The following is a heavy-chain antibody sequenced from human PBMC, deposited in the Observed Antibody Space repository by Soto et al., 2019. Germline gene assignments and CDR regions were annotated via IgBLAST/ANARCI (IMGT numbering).Heavy chain of an antibody. Sequence: GGSLRLSCAASGFTFSSYAMHWVRQSPGKGLEWVAVISYDGSNKYYADSVKGRFTISRDNSKNTLYLQMNSLRAEDTAVYYCARDDRYCSGGSCYPDAFDIWGQGTMVTVSS. J-gene: IGHJ3*02. CDR1: GFTFSSYA. CDR3: ARDDRYCSGGSCYPDAFDI. D-gene: IGHD2-15*01. CDR2: ISYDGSNK. V-gene: IGHV3-30-3*01.